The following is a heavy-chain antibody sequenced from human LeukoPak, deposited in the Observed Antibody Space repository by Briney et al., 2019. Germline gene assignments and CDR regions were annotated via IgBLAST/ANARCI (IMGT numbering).Heavy chain of an antibody. CDR2: MNPNSGNT. CDR3: ARGPPGAVTGDY. V-gene: IGHV1-8*01. Sequence: ASVKVSCKASGYTFTNYDINWVRQATGQGLEWMGWMNPNSGNTGYAQKFQGRVTMTRNTSISTAYMELSSLRSEDTAVYYCARGPPGAVTGDYWGQGTLVTVSS. J-gene: IGHJ4*02. D-gene: IGHD4-17*01. CDR1: GYTFTNYD.